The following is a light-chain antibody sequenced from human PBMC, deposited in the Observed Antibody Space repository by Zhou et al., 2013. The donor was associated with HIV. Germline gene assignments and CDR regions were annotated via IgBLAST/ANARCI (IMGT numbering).Light chain of an antibody. CDR1: QGIASY. J-gene: IGKJ1*01. CDR3: QKYNSAPPTT. V-gene: IGKV1-27*01. CDR2: GAS. Sequence: DIQMTQSPSSLSASVGDRVTITCRASQGIASYLAWYQHRPGKAPKLLIYGASTLQSGVPSRFSGRGSGTEFTLTITSLQPEDVATYYCQKYNSAPPTTFGQGTKVEIK.